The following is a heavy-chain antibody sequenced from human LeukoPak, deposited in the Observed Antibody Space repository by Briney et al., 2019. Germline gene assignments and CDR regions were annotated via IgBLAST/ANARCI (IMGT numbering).Heavy chain of an antibody. CDR2: IYCSGST. CDR3: ARHVIAARTGAYYYMDV. Sequence: SETLSLTCTVSGGSISSYYWSWLRQPPGKGLEWIGYIYCSGSTNYNPSLKSRVTISVDTSKNQFSLKLSSVTAADTAVYYCARHVIAARTGAYYYMDVWGKGTTVTVSS. V-gene: IGHV4-59*08. J-gene: IGHJ6*03. D-gene: IGHD6-6*01. CDR1: GGSISSYY.